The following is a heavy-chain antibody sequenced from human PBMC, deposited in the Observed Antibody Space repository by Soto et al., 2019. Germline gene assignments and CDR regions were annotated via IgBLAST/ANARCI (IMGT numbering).Heavy chain of an antibody. D-gene: IGHD6-19*01. V-gene: IGHV4-59*01. CDR2: IYYSGST. J-gene: IGHJ5*02. Sequence: SETLSLTCTVSGGSISSYYWSWIRQPPGKGLEWIGYIYYSGSTNYNPSLKSRVTISVDTSKNQFSLKLSSVTAADTALYYCARTTVAGRVFWFDPWGQGTLLTVSS. CDR3: ARTTVAGRVFWFDP. CDR1: GGSISSYY.